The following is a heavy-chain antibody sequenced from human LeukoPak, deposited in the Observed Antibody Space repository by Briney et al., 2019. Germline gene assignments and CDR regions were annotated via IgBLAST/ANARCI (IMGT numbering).Heavy chain of an antibody. CDR3: ARGRLDCGGDCYPPHWYFDL. D-gene: IGHD2-21*02. CDR1: GGSFSGYY. Sequence: SETLSLTCAVYGGSFSGYYWSWIRQPPGKGLEWIGEINHSGSTNYNPSLKSRVTISVDTSKNQFSLKLSSVTAADTAVYYCARGRLDCGGDCYPPHWYFDLWGRGTLVTVSS. V-gene: IGHV4-34*01. J-gene: IGHJ2*01. CDR2: INHSGST.